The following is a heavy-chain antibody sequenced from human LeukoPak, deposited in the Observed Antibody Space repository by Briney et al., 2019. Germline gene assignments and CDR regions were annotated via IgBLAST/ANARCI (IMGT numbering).Heavy chain of an antibody. CDR3: ARDGNYYDSSGSGGY. Sequence: PSETLSLTCTVSGGSISSYYWSWIRQPPGKGLEWIGYIYYSGSTNYHPSLKSRVTISVDTSKNQFSLKLSSVTAADTAVYYCARDGNYYDSSGSGGYWGQGTLVTVSS. V-gene: IGHV4-59*01. CDR2: IYYSGST. CDR1: GGSISSYY. D-gene: IGHD3-22*01. J-gene: IGHJ4*02.